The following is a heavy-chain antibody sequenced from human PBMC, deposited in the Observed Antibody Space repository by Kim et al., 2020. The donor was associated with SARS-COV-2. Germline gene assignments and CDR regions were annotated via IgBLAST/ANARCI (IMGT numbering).Heavy chain of an antibody. CDR1: GFTFTSYG. V-gene: IGHV1-18*01. CDR2: ISAYNGNT. Sequence: ASVKVSCKASGFTFTSYGISWVRQAPGQGLEWMGWISAYNGNTNYAQKFQGRVTMTTDTSTNTAYMELRSLTSDDTAVYYCARDGYSYGNDAFDIWGQGTMVTVSS. J-gene: IGHJ3*02. D-gene: IGHD5-18*01. CDR3: ARDGYSYGNDAFDI.